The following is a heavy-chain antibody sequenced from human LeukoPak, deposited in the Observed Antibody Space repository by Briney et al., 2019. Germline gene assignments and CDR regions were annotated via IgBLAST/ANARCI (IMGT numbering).Heavy chain of an antibody. D-gene: IGHD3-10*01. V-gene: IGHV4-59*01. CDR1: GGSINTYS. CDR3: ATDPGSYYMDV. CDR2: IYYSGST. J-gene: IGHJ6*03. Sequence: SETLSLTCTVSGGSINTYSWSWIRQPPGKGLEWVGYIYYSGSTNYNPSPKSRVTISVDTSKNQFSLKLSSVTAADTAVYYCATDPGSYYMDVWGKGTTVTVSS.